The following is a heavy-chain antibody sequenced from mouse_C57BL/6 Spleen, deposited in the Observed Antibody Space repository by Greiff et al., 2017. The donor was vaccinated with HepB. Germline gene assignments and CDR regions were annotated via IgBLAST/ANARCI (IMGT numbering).Heavy chain of an antibody. V-gene: IGHV1-82*01. J-gene: IGHJ4*01. Sequence: QVQLQQSGPELVKPGASVKISCKASGYAFSSSWMNWVKQRPGKGLEWIGRIYPGDGDTNYNGKFKGKATLTADKSSITAYMQLSSLTSEDSAVYFCASPFITTVVAEDYWGQGTSVTVSS. CDR2: IYPGDGDT. CDR1: GYAFSSSW. CDR3: ASPFITTVVAEDY. D-gene: IGHD1-1*01.